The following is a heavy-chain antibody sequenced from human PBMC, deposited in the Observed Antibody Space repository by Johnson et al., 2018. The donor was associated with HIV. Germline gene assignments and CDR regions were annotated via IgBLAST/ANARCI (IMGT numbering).Heavy chain of an antibody. CDR3: TTGQLGGASDI. J-gene: IGHJ3*02. V-gene: IGHV3-15*01. CDR2: IKSKSDGGTT. CDR1: GFTFSDAW. Sequence: VQLVESGGGLVKPGGSLRLSCAASGFTFSDAWMGWVRQAPGKGLEWVGRIKSKSDGGTTDYAAPVEGRCTISRDDSKNTLYLQMSSLKIEDTSVYYCTTGQLGGASDIWGQGTMVTVSS. D-gene: IGHD6-13*01.